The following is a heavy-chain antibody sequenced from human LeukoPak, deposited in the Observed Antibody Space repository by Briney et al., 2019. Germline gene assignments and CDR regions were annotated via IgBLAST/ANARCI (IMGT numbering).Heavy chain of an antibody. Sequence: ASVKVSCKASGYTFTGYYMHWVRQAPGQGLEWMGWINPNSGGTNYAQKFQGRVTMTRDTSISTAYMELSRLRSDDTAVYYCARDRLGVQSQWFGDHHDVTDYWGQGTLVTVSS. D-gene: IGHD3-10*01. J-gene: IGHJ4*02. V-gene: IGHV1-2*02. CDR1: GYTFTGYY. CDR2: INPNSGGT. CDR3: ARDRLGVQSQWFGDHHDVTDY.